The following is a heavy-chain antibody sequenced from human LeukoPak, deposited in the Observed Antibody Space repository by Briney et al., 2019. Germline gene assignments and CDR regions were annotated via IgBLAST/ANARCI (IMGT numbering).Heavy chain of an antibody. CDR1: GYTFTGYF. V-gene: IGHV1-2*07. D-gene: IGHD1-20*01. CDR3: AREGITGTVVDY. Sequence: ASVKVSCKASGYTFTGYFMHWVRQAPGQGLEWMGWLNPNSGCTDYAHKFQGMVSMTRYTGISPDYMELNRLTSDDTAVYYCAREGITGTVVDYWGQGTLVTVSS. J-gene: IGHJ4*02. CDR2: LNPNSGCT.